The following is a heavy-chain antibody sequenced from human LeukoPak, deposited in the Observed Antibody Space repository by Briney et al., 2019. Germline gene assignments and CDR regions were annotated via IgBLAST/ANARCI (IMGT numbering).Heavy chain of an antibody. CDR1: GGSISRYY. CDR3: ARSLMYYDISTDYSPQNFDY. V-gene: IGHV4-59*01. CDR2: THDSGST. Sequence: PSETLSLTCTVSGGSISRYYWSWIRQPPGKGLEWIGYTHDSGSTNYNPSLKSRVTISVDTSKNQFSLKLRSVTAADTAVYYCARSLMYYDISTDYSPQNFDYWGQRTLVTVSS. J-gene: IGHJ4*02. D-gene: IGHD3-9*01.